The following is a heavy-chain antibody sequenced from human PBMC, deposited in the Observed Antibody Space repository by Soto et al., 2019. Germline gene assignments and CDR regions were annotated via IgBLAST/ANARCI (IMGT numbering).Heavy chain of an antibody. J-gene: IGHJ6*04. D-gene: IGHD2-2*01. Sequence: GGSLRLSCAASGFTSSSYSMNWVRQAPGKGLEWVSSISSSSSYIYYADSVKGRFTISRDNAKNSLYLQMNSLRAEDTAVYYCARGRSTSWFFMDVWGKGTTVTVSS. V-gene: IGHV3-21*01. CDR3: ARGRSTSWFFMDV. CDR2: ISSSSSYI. CDR1: GFTSSSYS.